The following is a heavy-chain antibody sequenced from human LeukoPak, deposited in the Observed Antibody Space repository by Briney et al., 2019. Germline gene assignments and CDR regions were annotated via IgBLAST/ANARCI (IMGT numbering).Heavy chain of an antibody. Sequence: PGGSLRLSCAASGFTFSSYGMHWVRQAPGKGLEWVAVISYDGSNKYYADSVKGRFTISRDNSKNTLYLQMNSLRAEDTAVYYCAKRPNTVMVFDDWGQGTLVTVSS. CDR1: GFTFSSYG. V-gene: IGHV3-30*12. CDR2: ISYDGSNK. D-gene: IGHD5-18*01. J-gene: IGHJ4*02. CDR3: AKRPNTVMVFDD.